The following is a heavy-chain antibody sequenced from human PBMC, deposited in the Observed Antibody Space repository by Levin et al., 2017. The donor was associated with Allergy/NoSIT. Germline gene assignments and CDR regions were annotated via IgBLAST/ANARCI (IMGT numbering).Heavy chain of an antibody. CDR1: GFTFDDYA. D-gene: IGHD6-13*01. Sequence: GGSLRLSCAASGFTFDDYAMHWVRQAPGKGLEWVSGISWNSGSIGYADSVKGRFTISRDNAKNSLYLQMNSLRAEDTALYYCAKDQGIAAAGGPFDYWGQGTLVTVSS. J-gene: IGHJ4*02. V-gene: IGHV3-9*01. CDR3: AKDQGIAAAGGPFDY. CDR2: ISWNSGSI.